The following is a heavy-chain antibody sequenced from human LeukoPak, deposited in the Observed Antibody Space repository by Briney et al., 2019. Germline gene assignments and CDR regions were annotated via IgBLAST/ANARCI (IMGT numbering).Heavy chain of an antibody. CDR1: GGTFSTYG. Sequence: GASVKVSCKASGGTFSTYGISWVRQAPGQGLEWMGRIIPMHGITNYAQKFQGRVTITADKSTSTVYMELSSLTAEDTAIYYCAREDTAMVVCDYWGQGTLVTVSS. V-gene: IGHV1-69*04. CDR2: IIPMHGIT. CDR3: AREDTAMVVCDY. J-gene: IGHJ4*02. D-gene: IGHD5-18*01.